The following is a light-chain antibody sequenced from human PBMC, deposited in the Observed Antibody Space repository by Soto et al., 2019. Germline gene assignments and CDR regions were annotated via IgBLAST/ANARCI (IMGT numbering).Light chain of an antibody. J-gene: IGKJ5*01. V-gene: IGKV3D-15*02. CDR1: QSVSSN. CDR3: QQYDNSPIT. Sequence: EIVMTQSPATLSVSPGERATLSCRASQSVSSNLAWYQQRPGQAPRLLIYGASSRATGIPARFSGSGSETDFTLTISRLEPEDFAVYYCQQYDNSPITFGQGTRMEI. CDR2: GAS.